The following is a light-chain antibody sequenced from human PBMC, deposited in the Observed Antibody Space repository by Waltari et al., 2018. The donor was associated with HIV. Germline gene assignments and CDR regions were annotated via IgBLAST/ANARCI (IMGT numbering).Light chain of an antibody. V-gene: IGLV2-14*01. J-gene: IGLJ2*01. CDR3: SSYASSDTVV. CDR1: SSDVGGYNA. CDR2: EVS. Sequence: QSALTQPASVSGSPGQSISISCTGTSSDVGGYNAVSWYQQHPAKAPKLVILEVSNRPSGVSNRFPGPKSGNRASLTISRLQAEDEAYYYCSSYASSDTVVFGGGTKVTVL.